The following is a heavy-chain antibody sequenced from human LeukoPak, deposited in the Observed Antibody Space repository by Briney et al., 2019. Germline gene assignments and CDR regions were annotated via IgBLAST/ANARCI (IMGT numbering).Heavy chain of an antibody. CDR3: ARDRPTQVRNDY. CDR2: ISYDGSNK. CDR1: GFTFSSYA. Sequence: GGSLRLSCAASGFTFSSYAMHGVRQAPGKGLEWVAVISYDGSNKYYADSVKGRFTISRDNSKNTLYLQMNSLRAEDTAVYYCARDRPTQVRNDYWGQGTLVTVSS. V-gene: IGHV3-30-3*01. J-gene: IGHJ4*02.